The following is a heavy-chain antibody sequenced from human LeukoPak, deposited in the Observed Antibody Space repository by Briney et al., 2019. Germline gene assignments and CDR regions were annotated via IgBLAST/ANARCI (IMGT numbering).Heavy chain of an antibody. CDR2: ISYDGSNT. Sequence: GRSLRLSCAASGFTFSSYGMHWVRQAPDKGLGRVAVISYDGSNTYCADSVKSRFTISRDNSKNTLYLQMNSLRAEDTAVYYCVLGGYFDYWGQGTLVTVSS. V-gene: IGHV3-30*03. J-gene: IGHJ4*02. CDR3: VLGGYFDY. D-gene: IGHD2-15*01. CDR1: GFTFSSYG.